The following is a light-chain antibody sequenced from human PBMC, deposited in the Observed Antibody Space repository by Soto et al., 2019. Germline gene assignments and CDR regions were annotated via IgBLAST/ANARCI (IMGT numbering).Light chain of an antibody. J-gene: IGKJ1*01. CDR2: KAS. CDR1: QSISSW. Sequence: DIQITQSPSTLSASVGDRVTITCRASQSISSWLAWYQQRPGKAPKLLIYKASNLERGVPSRFSGSGSGTELTLTISSLHPDDFATYYCQQYYTYPWTFGPGTKV. CDR3: QQYYTYPWT. V-gene: IGKV1-5*03.